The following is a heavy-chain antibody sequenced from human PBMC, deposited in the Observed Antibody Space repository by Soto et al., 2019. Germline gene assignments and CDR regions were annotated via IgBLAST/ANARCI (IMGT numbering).Heavy chain of an antibody. Sequence: QVQLVQSGAEVKKPGSSVKVSCKASGGTFSSYAISWVRQAPGQGLEWMGGIIPIFGTANYAQKFQGRVTITADESXXTXYXGLSSLRSEDTAVYYCARGVKYSSSSGRDYYYGMDVWGQGTTVTVSS. D-gene: IGHD6-6*01. J-gene: IGHJ6*02. CDR2: IIPIFGTA. CDR1: GGTFSSYA. V-gene: IGHV1-69*12. CDR3: ARGVKYSSSSGRDYYYGMDV.